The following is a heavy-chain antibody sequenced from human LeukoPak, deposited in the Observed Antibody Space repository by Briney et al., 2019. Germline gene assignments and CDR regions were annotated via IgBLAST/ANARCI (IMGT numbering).Heavy chain of an antibody. D-gene: IGHD1-26*01. CDR1: GGSISSSSYY. J-gene: IGHJ4*02. V-gene: IGHV4-39*07. Sequence: SETPSLTCTVSGGSISSSSYYWGWIRQPPGKGLEWIGSIYYSGSTYYNPSLKSRVTISVDTSKNQFSLKLSSVTAADTAVYYCARVGARFDYWGQGTLVTVSS. CDR2: IYYSGST. CDR3: ARVGARFDY.